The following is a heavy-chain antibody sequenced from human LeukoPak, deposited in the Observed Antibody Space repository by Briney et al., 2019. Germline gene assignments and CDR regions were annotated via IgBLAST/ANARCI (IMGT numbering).Heavy chain of an antibody. V-gene: IGHV3-13*04. J-gene: IGHJ3*01. CDR2: IGKGGDT. Sequence: GGSLRLSCAASGLTFSTYDMHWARQATGGGLEWVSGIGKGGDTYYVGSVKGRFTISRENAKNSLYLQMNSLRSGDTAVYYCARGGYSGFDVWGQGTVVTVSS. D-gene: IGHD5-12*01. CDR3: ARGGYSGFDV. CDR1: GLTFSTYD.